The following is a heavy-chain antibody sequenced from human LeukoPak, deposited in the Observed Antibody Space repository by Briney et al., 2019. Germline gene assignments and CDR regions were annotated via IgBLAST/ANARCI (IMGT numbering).Heavy chain of an antibody. J-gene: IGHJ4*02. Sequence: GGSLRLSCAASGFIFSNYDMHWVRQAPGKGLEWVAVIWYDGGDKHYADSVQGRFTISRDNSKNSLYLQMNSLRAEDTALYYCARRVQYYFDYWGQGTLVTVSS. V-gene: IGHV3-33*01. CDR2: IWYDGGDK. CDR3: ARRVQYYFDY. CDR1: GFIFSNYD.